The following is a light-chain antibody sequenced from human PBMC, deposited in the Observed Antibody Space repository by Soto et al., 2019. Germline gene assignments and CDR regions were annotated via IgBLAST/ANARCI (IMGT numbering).Light chain of an antibody. CDR1: QSVFTD. CDR3: QQYNNWPPGWT. V-gene: IGKV3-15*01. J-gene: IGKJ1*01. CDR2: RAS. Sequence: EIMMTQSPATLSVSPGESATLFCMASQSVFTDLAWYQQKPGQPPRLLIYRASTRATGIPARFSGSGSGTEFTLTISSLQSEDFAVYYCQQYNNWPPGWTFGQGTKVDIK.